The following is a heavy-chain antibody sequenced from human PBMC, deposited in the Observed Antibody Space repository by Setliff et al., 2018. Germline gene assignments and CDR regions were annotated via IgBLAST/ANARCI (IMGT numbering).Heavy chain of an antibody. CDR1: GVSISSTTYY. J-gene: IGHJ4*02. CDR3: AKFGPLNLTGDWAFDN. D-gene: IGHD7-27*01. CDR2: VSFFGSS. Sequence: SETLSLTCTVSGVSISSTTYYWTWVRQPPGKGLEWIGTVSFFGSSYYSPSLKSRLAISLDTSGNRFSLNLTSVTAADTAVYYCAKFGPLNLTGDWAFDNWGQGTLVTVSS. V-gene: IGHV4-39*07.